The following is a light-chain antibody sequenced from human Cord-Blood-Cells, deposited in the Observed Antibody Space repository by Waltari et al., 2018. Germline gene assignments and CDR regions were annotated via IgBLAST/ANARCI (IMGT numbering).Light chain of an antibody. CDR2: GAS. V-gene: IGKV3-20*01. CDR3: QQYGSSPPWT. Sequence: IVLTQSPGTLSLSRGERATLSCRASQSVSSSYLAWYQQKPGQAPRLLIYGASSRATGIPDRFSGSGSGTDFTLTISRLEPEDFAVYYCQQYGSSPPWTFGQGTKVEIK. J-gene: IGKJ1*01. CDR1: QSVSSSY.